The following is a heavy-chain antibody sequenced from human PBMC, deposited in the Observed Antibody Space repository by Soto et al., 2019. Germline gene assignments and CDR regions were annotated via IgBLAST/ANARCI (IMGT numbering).Heavy chain of an antibody. Sequence: SETLSLTCTVSGGSISNYYWSWFRQPPGRGLEWIGYIYYSGSTSYSPSLRSRVTISVDTSKNQISLMLSSVTAADTAVYYCARLRRSSDYYSFDYWGQGTLVTVSS. J-gene: IGHJ4*02. CDR3: ARLRRSSDYYSFDY. V-gene: IGHV4-59*08. CDR2: IYYSGST. D-gene: IGHD3-22*01. CDR1: GGSISNYY.